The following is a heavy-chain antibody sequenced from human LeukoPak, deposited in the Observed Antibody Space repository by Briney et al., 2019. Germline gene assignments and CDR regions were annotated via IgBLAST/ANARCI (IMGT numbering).Heavy chain of an antibody. Sequence: SETLSLTCAVYGGSFSAYYWSWIRQPPGKGLEWIGSVYHSGSTYYNPSLKSRVTISVDTSKNQFSLKLSSVTAADTAFYYCARDEMEHHGSYYDFWGQGTLVTVSS. CDR1: GGSFSAYY. V-gene: IGHV4-34*01. D-gene: IGHD1/OR15-1a*01. J-gene: IGHJ4*02. CDR2: VYHSGST. CDR3: ARDEMEHHGSYYDF.